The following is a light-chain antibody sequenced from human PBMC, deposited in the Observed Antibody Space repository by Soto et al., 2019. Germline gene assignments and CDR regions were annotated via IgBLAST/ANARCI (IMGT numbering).Light chain of an antibody. V-gene: IGKV3-11*01. Sequence: EIVLTQSPATLSLSPGERATISCRASQCVSSYLAWYQQKPGQAPRLLIYDASNRATGIPARFSGSGSGTDFTLTIRSLEPEDFAVYYCQQRSNWPPDPFGQGTRLEIK. CDR2: DAS. CDR3: QQRSNWPPDP. CDR1: QCVSSY. J-gene: IGKJ5*01.